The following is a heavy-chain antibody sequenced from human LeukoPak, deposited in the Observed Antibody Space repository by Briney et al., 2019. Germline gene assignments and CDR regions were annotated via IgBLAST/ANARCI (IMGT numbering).Heavy chain of an antibody. CDR2: ISGSGGST. J-gene: IGHJ3*02. D-gene: IGHD2-21*02. V-gene: IGHV3-23*01. CDR3: ARDLGMTSMDI. CDR1: GFTFSTYA. Sequence: GGSLRLSCAASGFTFSTYAMDWVRQAPGKGLEWVSRISGSGGSTYYADSVKGRFTISRDNAKNTLSLQMNSLGAEDSAVYSCARDLGMTSMDIWGQGTMVTVSS.